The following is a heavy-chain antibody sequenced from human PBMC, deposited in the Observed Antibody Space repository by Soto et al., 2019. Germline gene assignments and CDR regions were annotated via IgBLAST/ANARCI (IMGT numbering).Heavy chain of an antibody. Sequence: QITLKESGPTLVKPTQTLTLTCTFSGFSLSTSGVGVGWIRQPPGKALEWLALIYWDDDKRYSPSLKSRLANTKDTSKNHVVRTMTNMDPVDTATYYCARLTTGPYGDYPPVWYFDYWGQGTLVTVSS. CDR1: GFSLSTSGVG. CDR3: ARLTTGPYGDYPPVWYFDY. J-gene: IGHJ4*02. V-gene: IGHV2-5*02. D-gene: IGHD4-17*01. CDR2: IYWDDDK.